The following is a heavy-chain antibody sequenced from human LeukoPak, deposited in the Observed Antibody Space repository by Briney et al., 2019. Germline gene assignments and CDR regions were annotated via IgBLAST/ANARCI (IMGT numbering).Heavy chain of an antibody. CDR2: IYYSGST. CDR1: GGSISSGVYY. Sequence: TLSLTCTVSGGSISSGVYYWSWIRQHPGKGLEWIGYIYYSGSTYSNPSLKSRLTMSVDISKNQFSLKLSSVTAADTAVYYCARGVKGLRGAFDIWGQGTMVTVSS. D-gene: IGHD3-10*01. J-gene: IGHJ3*02. V-gene: IGHV4-31*03. CDR3: ARGVKGLRGAFDI.